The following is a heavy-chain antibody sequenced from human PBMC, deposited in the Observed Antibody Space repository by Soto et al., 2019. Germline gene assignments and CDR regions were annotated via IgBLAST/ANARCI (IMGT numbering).Heavy chain of an antibody. D-gene: IGHD3-3*01. Sequence: ASVKVSCKASGYTFTSYDNNWVRQATGQGLEWMGWMNPNSGNTGYAQKFQGRVTMTRNTSISTAYMELSSLRSEDTAVYYCARGLFLLYYYHYMDVWGKGTTVTVSS. J-gene: IGHJ6*03. CDR1: GYTFTSYD. V-gene: IGHV1-8*01. CDR3: ARGLFLLYYYHYMDV. CDR2: MNPNSGNT.